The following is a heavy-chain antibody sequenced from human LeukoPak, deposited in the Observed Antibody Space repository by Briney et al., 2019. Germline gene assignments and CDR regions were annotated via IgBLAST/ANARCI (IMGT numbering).Heavy chain of an antibody. CDR3: ARMSRFSWTPYYFDY. V-gene: IGHV4-59*01. CDR2: IYHNGIT. J-gene: IGHJ4*02. D-gene: IGHD3/OR15-3a*01. CDR1: GDSISSFY. Sequence: SETLSLTCTVSGDSISSFYWSWIRQPPGKGLEWIRYIYHNGITNYNPFLKSRVTISIDTSKTQFSLNVSSVTAADTAVYYCARMSRFSWTPYYFDYWSQGTLVIVSS.